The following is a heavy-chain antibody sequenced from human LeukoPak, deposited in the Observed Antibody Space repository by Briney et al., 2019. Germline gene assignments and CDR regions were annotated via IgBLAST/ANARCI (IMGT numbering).Heavy chain of an antibody. D-gene: IGHD6-13*01. CDR2: INPRGGTT. CDR1: GYTFTSYY. J-gene: IGHJ4*02. V-gene: IGHV1-46*01. Sequence: ASVNVSCKASGYTFTSYYLHWVRQAPGQALERMGIINPRGGTTSFAQKFQGRVTMTRDTSTSTVYMDLSSLRSDDTAVYYCARGIATAGYDYWGQGTLVTVSS. CDR3: ARGIATAGYDY.